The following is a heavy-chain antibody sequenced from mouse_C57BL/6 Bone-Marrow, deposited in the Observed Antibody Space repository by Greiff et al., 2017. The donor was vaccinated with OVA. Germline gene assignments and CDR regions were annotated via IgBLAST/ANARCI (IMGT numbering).Heavy chain of an antibody. CDR3: ARSYYYGREKDAMDY. D-gene: IGHD1-1*01. J-gene: IGHJ4*01. CDR2: IDPSDSET. CDR1: GYTFTSYW. Sequence: VHLQQPGAELVRPGSSVKLSCKASGYTFTSYWMHWVKQRPIQGLEWIGNIDPSDSETHYNQKFKDKATLTVDKSSSTAYMQLSSLTSEDSAVYYCARSYYYGREKDAMDYWGQGTSVTVSS. V-gene: IGHV1-52*01.